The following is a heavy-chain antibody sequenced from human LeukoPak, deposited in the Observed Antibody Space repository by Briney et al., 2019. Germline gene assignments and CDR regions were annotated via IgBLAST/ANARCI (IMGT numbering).Heavy chain of an antibody. Sequence: SETLSLTCTVSGGSISGYNLNWIRQPPGQGLEWIGYTSDSGGHTDYKPSLKSRVAISVDTSKNQFSLKLTSATAADTAVYYCARWHSHGRYFDYWGQGALVTVSS. CDR1: GGSISGYN. CDR2: TSDSGGHT. CDR3: ARWHSHGRYFDY. D-gene: IGHD2-21*01. J-gene: IGHJ4*02. V-gene: IGHV4-59*01.